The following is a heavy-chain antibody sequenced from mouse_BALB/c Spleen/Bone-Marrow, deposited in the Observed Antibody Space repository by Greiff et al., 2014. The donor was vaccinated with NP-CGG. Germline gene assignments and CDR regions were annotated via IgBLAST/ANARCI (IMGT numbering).Heavy chain of an antibody. CDR2: IYPGDGDT. Sequence: QVQLKQSGAELARPGASVKLSCKASGYNFTTHWMQWVKQRPGQGLEWIGAIYPGDGDTRYTQKFKGKATLTADKSSSTAYMQLSDLASEDSAVYYCARGDYGYRWYFDVWGAGTTVTVSS. CDR3: ARGDYGYRWYFDV. V-gene: IGHV1-87*01. D-gene: IGHD1-2*01. CDR1: GYNFTTHW. J-gene: IGHJ1*01.